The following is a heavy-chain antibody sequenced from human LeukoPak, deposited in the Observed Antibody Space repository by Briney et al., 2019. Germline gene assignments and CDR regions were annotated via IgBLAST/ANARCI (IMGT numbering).Heavy chain of an antibody. J-gene: IGHJ4*02. CDR2: ICTSGST. CDR1: GGSISSGSYY. V-gene: IGHV4-61*02. Sequence: SETLSLTCTVSGGSISSGSYYWSWIRQPAGKGLEWIGRICTSGSTNYNPSLKSRVTISVDTSKNQFSLKLSSVTAADTAVYYCAREKGYYYDSSGYHPIDYWGQGALVTVSS. D-gene: IGHD3-22*01. CDR3: AREKGYYYDSSGYHPIDY.